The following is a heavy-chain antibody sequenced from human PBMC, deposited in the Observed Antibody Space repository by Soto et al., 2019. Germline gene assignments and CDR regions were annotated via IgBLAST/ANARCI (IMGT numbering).Heavy chain of an antibody. J-gene: IGHJ4*02. CDR1: GGSISSYY. CDR2: IYYSGST. D-gene: IGHD3-10*01. CDR3: ARVSEYGSGSYFDY. V-gene: IGHV4-59*01. Sequence: PSETLSLTCTVSGGSISSYYWSWIRQPPGKGQEWIGYIYYSGSTNYNPSLKSRVTISVDTSKNQFSLKLSSVTAADTAVYYCARVSEYGSGSYFDYWGQGTLVTVS.